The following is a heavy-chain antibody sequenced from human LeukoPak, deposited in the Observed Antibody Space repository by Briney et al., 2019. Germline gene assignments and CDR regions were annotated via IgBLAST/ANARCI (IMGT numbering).Heavy chain of an antibody. J-gene: IGHJ6*02. CDR1: GGTFSSYA. D-gene: IGHD2-21*02. CDR2: IIPILGIA. CDR3: ARLQAICGGDCYHRGYYYYGMDV. V-gene: IGHV1-69*04. Sequence: SVKVSCKASGGTFSSYAISWVRQAPGQGLEWMGRIIPILGIANYAQKFQGRVTITADKSTSTAYMELSGLRSEDTAVYYCARLQAICGGDCYHRGYYYYGMDVWGQGTTVTVSS.